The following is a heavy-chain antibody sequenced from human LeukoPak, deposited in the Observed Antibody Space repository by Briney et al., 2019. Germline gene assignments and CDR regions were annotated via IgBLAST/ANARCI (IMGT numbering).Heavy chain of an antibody. CDR3: TRRWNYYDREAFDI. CDR1: GFTFSGSA. Sequence: GGSLRLSCAASGFTFSGSAMHWVRQASGKGLEWVGRIRSKANSYATAYAASVKGRFTISRDDSKNTAYLQMNSLKTEDTAVYYCTRRWNYYDREAFDIWGQGTMVTVSS. D-gene: IGHD3-22*01. V-gene: IGHV3-73*01. CDR2: IRSKANSYAT. J-gene: IGHJ3*02.